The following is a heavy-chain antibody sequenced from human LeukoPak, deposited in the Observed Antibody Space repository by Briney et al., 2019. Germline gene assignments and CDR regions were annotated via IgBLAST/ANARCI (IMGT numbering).Heavy chain of an antibody. D-gene: IGHD6-6*01. Sequence: GESLKISCKGSGYSFTSYWIVWVRQMPGKGLEWMGNIYPGDSDTRYSPSFQGQVIISADKSISTAYLQWSSLRASDTAMYYCARPGEYSSSDEDYWGQGTLVTVSS. J-gene: IGHJ4*02. CDR1: GYSFTSYW. CDR3: ARPGEYSSSDEDY. CDR2: IYPGDSDT. V-gene: IGHV5-51*01.